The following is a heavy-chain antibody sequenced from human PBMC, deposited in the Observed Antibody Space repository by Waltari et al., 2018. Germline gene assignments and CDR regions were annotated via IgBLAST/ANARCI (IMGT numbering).Heavy chain of an antibody. CDR3: ARAKSIVATITSY. V-gene: IGHV3-7*04. Sequence: EVQLVESGGGLVQPGGSLRLSCAASGFTCSSHCLRGFRQAPGKGLEWVANIKQDGSEKYYVDSVKGRFTISRDNAKNSLYLQMNSLRAEDTAVYYCARAKSIVATITSYWGQGTLVTVSS. J-gene: IGHJ4*02. D-gene: IGHD5-12*01. CDR1: GFTCSSHC. CDR2: IKQDGSEK.